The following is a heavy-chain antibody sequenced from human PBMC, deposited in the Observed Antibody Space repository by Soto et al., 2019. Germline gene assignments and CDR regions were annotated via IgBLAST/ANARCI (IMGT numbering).Heavy chain of an antibody. J-gene: IGHJ2*01. V-gene: IGHV3-74*01. CDR2: INSDGSST. D-gene: IGHD3-22*01. CDR3: ARDRYYYDSSGYYDWYFDL. Sequence: EVQLVESGGGLVQPGGSLRLSCAASGFTFSSYWMHWVRQAPGKGLVWVSRINSDGSSTSYADSVKGRFTISRDNAKNTLYLQMNSLSAEDTAVYYCARDRYYYDSSGYYDWYFDLWGRGTLGTVSS. CDR1: GFTFSSYW.